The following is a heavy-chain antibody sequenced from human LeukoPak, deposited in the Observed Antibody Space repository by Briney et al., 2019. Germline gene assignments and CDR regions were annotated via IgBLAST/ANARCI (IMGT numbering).Heavy chain of an antibody. J-gene: IGHJ4*02. CDR2: ISSSGSTI. CDR1: GFTFSSYE. Sequence: GGSLRLSCAASGFTFSSYEMNWVRQAPGKGLEWVSYISSSGSTIYYADSVKGRFTISRDNAKNSLYLQMNSLRAEDTAVYYCARPVGASGLFDYWGQGTLDTVSS. D-gene: IGHD1-26*01. CDR3: ARPVGASGLFDY. V-gene: IGHV3-48*03.